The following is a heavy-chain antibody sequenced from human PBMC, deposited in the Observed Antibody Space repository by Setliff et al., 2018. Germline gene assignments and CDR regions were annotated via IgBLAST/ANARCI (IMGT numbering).Heavy chain of an antibody. J-gene: IGHJ4*02. V-gene: IGHV3-53*01. CDR1: GFVVTNNE. Sequence: GGSLRLSCAASGFVVTNNEMSWVRQAPGKGLEWVSVTYSSGATNYADSVKGRFIISRDDSRNTLYLQMNSLRADDTAVYYCRLWSGETSRDYWGQGTLVTVSS. D-gene: IGHD3-10*01. CDR2: TYSSGAT. CDR3: RLWSGETSRDY.